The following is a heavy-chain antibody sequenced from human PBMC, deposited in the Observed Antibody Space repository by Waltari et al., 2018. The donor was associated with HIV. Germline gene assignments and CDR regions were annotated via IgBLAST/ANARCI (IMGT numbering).Heavy chain of an antibody. CDR1: GFAFSTFP. Sequence: QVQLVESGGGVVQPGTSLTLSCAVSGFAFSTFPIHWVRQSQGKRLEWLAVFWSDGAEISYADSVKGRFTISKDSSQKTLYLHLTSLRAEDTALYYCARGYSSSRWIPLYHWGRGTLVTVSS. CDR2: FWSDGAEI. D-gene: IGHD6-6*01. J-gene: IGHJ4*02. V-gene: IGHV3-33*01. CDR3: ARGYSSSRWIPLYH.